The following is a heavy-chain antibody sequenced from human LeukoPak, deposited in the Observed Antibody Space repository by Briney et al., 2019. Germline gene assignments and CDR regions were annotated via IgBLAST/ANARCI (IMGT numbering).Heavy chain of an antibody. J-gene: IGHJ3*02. CDR2: IIPIFGTA. D-gene: IGHD3-10*01. CDR3: ARVPRWVLWFGEPDAFDI. CDR1: GGTFSSYA. Sequence: GASVKVSCKASGGTFSSYAISWVRQAPGQGLEWMGGIIPIFGTANYAQKFQGRVTITTDESTSTAYMELRSLRSDDTAVYYCARVPRWVLWFGEPDAFDIWGQGTMVTVSS. V-gene: IGHV1-69*05.